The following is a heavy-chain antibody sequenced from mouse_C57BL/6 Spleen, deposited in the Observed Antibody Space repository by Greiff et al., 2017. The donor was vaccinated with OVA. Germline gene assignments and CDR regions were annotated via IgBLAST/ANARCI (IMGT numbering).Heavy chain of an antibody. CDR2: IDPNSGGT. D-gene: IGHD1-1*01. CDR3: ARTCGKQSYWYFDV. J-gene: IGHJ1*03. CDR1: GYTFTSYW. Sequence: VQLQQPGAELVKPGASVKLSCKASGYTFTSYWMHWVKQRPGRGLEWIGRIDPNSGGTKYHEQFKSKATLTVDKPSSTPYMQLSSLTFEDAAVYYCARTCGKQSYWYFDVWGTGTTVTVSS. V-gene: IGHV1-72*01.